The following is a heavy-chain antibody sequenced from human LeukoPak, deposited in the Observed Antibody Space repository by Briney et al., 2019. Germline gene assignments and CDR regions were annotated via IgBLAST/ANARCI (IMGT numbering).Heavy chain of an antibody. D-gene: IGHD5-18*01. CDR1: GFRFANSW. J-gene: IGHJ4*02. CDR2: IYPDDPDI. CDR3: ARLDGYSYGPHHY. Sequence: GESLKISCKGSGFRFANSWIGWVCQVSGKGLEWMGTIYPDDPDIRYSPSFQGQVTISGDKSFSTVYLQWSSLKASDTAMYYCARLDGYSYGPHHYWGQGTLVTVSS. V-gene: IGHV5-51*01.